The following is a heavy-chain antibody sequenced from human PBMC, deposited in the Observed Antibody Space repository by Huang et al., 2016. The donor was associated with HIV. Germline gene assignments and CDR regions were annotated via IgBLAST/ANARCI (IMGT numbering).Heavy chain of an antibody. CDR2: IFHDDSDT. CDR1: GYSFSSYW. J-gene: IGHJ4*02. D-gene: IGHD6-6*01. Sequence: VQLVQSGAEVKKPGEYLKISCKGSGYSFSSYWIAWVRQMPGKGLAWWGIIFHDDSDTTYRPSFECQVTISADKSIGTAYLQWSSLKASDTAMYYCARRFSSSSGYFDYWGQGSLVTVSS. CDR3: ARRFSSSSGYFDY. V-gene: IGHV5-51*01.